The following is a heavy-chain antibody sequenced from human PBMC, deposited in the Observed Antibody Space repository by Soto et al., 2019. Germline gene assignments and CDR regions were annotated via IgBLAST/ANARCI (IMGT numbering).Heavy chain of an antibody. CDR1: GYTFTSYA. V-gene: IGHV1-3*01. CDR2: INAGNGNT. D-gene: IGHD2-2*01. CDR3: ARDAVGYQPPTY. J-gene: IGHJ4*02. Sequence: ASVKVSCKASGYTFTSYAMHWVRQAPGQRLEWMGWINAGNGNTKYSQKFQGRVTITRDTSASTAYMELSSLRSEDTAVYYCARDAVGYQPPTYWGQGTLVTVSS.